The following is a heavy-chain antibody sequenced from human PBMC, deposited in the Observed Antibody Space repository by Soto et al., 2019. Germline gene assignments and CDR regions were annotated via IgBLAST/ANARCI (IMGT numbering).Heavy chain of an antibody. D-gene: IGHD3-3*01. J-gene: IGHJ6*02. V-gene: IGHV1-2*02. CDR2: INPNSGGT. CDR1: GYTFTGYY. CDR3: AREVTIFGVVNDGSYYYYGMDV. Sequence: GASVMVSCKASGYTFTGYYMHWVRQAPGQGLEWMGWINPNSGGTNYAQKFQGRVTMTRDTSISTAYMELSRLRSDDTAVYYCAREVTIFGVVNDGSYYYYGMDVWGQGTTVTVSS.